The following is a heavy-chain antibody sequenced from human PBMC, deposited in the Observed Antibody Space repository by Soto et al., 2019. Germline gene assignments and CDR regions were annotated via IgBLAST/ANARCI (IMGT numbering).Heavy chain of an antibody. CDR2: IYPGDSDT. J-gene: IGHJ6*02. CDR3: ARLALGSDGIAAPRNYYYYGMDV. Sequence: GESLKISCKGSGYSFTSYWIAWVRQMPGKGLECMGIIYPGDSDTRYSPSFEGQVTISADKSINTAYLQWSSLKASDTAMYYCARLALGSDGIAAPRNYYYYGMDVWGQGTTVTVSS. D-gene: IGHD6-6*01. V-gene: IGHV5-51*01. CDR1: GYSFTSYW.